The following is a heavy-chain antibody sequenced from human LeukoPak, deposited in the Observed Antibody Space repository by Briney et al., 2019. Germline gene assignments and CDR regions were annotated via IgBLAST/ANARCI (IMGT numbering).Heavy chain of an antibody. CDR3: ARVWFHGIAPRLLDY. Sequence: HEASVKVSCKASGYTFTSYGINWVRQAPGQGPEWMGWINTYNGNTKYAQQLQGRVTIATDTSTSTACMELNSLRSDDTAVYYCARVWFHGIAPRLLDYWGQGTLVTVSS. CDR2: INTYNGNT. D-gene: IGHD6-6*01. CDR1: GYTFTSYG. V-gene: IGHV1-18*01. J-gene: IGHJ4*02.